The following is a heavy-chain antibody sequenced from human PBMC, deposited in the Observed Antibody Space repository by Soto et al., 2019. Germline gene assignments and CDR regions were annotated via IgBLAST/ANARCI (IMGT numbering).Heavy chain of an antibody. CDR2: IYSGGST. Sequence: GGSLRLSCAASGFTVSSNYMSWVRQAPGKGLEWVSVIYSGGSTYYADSVKGRFTISRDNSKNTLYLQMNSLRAEDTAVYYCARSPGYSSSWWFDPWGQGTLVTVSS. CDR3: ARSPGYSSSWWFDP. J-gene: IGHJ5*02. CDR1: GFTVSSNY. V-gene: IGHV3-53*01. D-gene: IGHD6-13*01.